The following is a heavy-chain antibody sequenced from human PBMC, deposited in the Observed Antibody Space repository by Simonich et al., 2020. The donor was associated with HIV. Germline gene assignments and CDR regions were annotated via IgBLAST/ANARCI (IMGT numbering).Heavy chain of an antibody. V-gene: IGHV3-21*01. D-gene: IGHD6-13*01. J-gene: IGHJ4*02. CDR1: GFTFVSYS. Sequence: EVQLVESGGGLVKPGGSLRLSCAASGFTFVSYSMTWVRQAPGKGLKRVSTIRSSSSYIYDADSVKGRFTISRDNAKNSLYLQMNSLRAEDTAVYYCASSIAAAGVGWGQGTLVTVSS. CDR3: ASSIAAAGVG. CDR2: IRSSSSYI.